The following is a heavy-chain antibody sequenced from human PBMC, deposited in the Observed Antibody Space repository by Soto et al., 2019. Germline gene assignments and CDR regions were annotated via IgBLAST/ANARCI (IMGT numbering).Heavy chain of an antibody. CDR3: AKVPVTTFYYYYYMDV. Sequence: EVQLLESGGGLVQPGGSLRLSCAASGFTFSSYAMSWVRQAPGKGLEWVSAISGSGGSTYYADSVKGRFTISRDNTKTTLYLQMNSLRAEDTAVYYCAKVPVTTFYYYYYMDVWGKGTTVTVSS. J-gene: IGHJ6*03. CDR2: ISGSGGST. V-gene: IGHV3-23*01. CDR1: GFTFSSYA. D-gene: IGHD4-17*01.